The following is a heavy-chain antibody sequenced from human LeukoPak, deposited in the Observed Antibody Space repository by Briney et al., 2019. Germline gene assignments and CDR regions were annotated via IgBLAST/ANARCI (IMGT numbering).Heavy chain of an antibody. V-gene: IGHV4-59*01. CDR3: ARNPYCSGGSCYSGWFDY. J-gene: IGHJ4*02. D-gene: IGHD2-15*01. CDR1: GGSISSYY. CDR2: IYYSGST. Sequence: SETLSLTCTVSGGSISSYYWSWIRQPPGKGLEWIGYIYYSGSTNYNPSLKSRVTISVDTSKNQFSLKLSSVTAAVTAVYYCARNPYCSGGSCYSGWFDYWGQGTLVTVSS.